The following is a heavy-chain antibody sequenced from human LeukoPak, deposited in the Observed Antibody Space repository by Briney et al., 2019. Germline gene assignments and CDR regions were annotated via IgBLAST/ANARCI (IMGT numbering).Heavy chain of an antibody. CDR3: ARGRENSGSYYPGGHY. D-gene: IGHD1-26*01. J-gene: IGHJ4*02. Sequence: PGGSLRLSCAASGFTFSSYSMNWIRQAPGKGLEWVSSISSSTSYIYYADSVKGRFTISKDNAKNSLYLQMNSLRAEDTAVYYCARGRENSGSYYPGGHYWGQGTLVTVSS. CDR1: GFTFSSYS. CDR2: ISSSTSYI. V-gene: IGHV3-21*01.